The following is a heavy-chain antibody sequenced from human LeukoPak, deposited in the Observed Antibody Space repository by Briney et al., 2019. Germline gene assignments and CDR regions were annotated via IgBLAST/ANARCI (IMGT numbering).Heavy chain of an antibody. CDR1: GGSISSGDYY. D-gene: IGHD3-9*01. CDR2: ISGSGGST. Sequence: ETLSLTCTVSGGSISSGDYYWSWIRQPPGKGLEWVSAISGSGGSTYYADSVKGRFTISRDNSKNTLYLQMNSLRAEDTAVYYCAKDLMSGGRLAEFDYWGQGTLVTVSS. J-gene: IGHJ4*02. V-gene: IGHV3-23*01. CDR3: AKDLMSGGRLAEFDY.